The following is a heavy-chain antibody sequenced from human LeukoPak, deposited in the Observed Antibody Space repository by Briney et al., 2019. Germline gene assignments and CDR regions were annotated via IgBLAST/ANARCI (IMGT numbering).Heavy chain of an antibody. CDR2: IKSKTDGGTT. J-gene: IGHJ4*02. CDR3: TTRKLTFSDTDY. V-gene: IGHV3-15*01. D-gene: IGHD1-14*01. Sequence: GGALRLSRAASGFTFSNAWMSWGRQAPGKGLEWVGRIKSKTDGGTTDYAAPVKGRFTISRDDSKNTLYLQMNSLKTEDTAVYYCTTRKLTFSDTDYWGQGTLVTVSS. CDR1: GFTFSNAW.